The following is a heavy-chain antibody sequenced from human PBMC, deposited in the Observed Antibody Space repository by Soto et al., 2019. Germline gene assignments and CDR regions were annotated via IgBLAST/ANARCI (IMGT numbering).Heavy chain of an antibody. Sequence: SVKVSCKASGGTFSSYAISWVRQAPGQGLEWMGGIIPIFGTANYAQKFQGRVTITADKSTSTAYMELSSLRSEDTAVYYCASGADIVVVPAAYPPLFDYWGQGTLVTVSS. D-gene: IGHD2-2*01. J-gene: IGHJ4*02. V-gene: IGHV1-69*06. CDR1: GGTFSSYA. CDR2: IIPIFGTA. CDR3: ASGADIVVVPAAYPPLFDY.